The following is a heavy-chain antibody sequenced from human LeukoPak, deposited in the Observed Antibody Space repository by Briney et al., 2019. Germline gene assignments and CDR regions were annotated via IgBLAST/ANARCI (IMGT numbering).Heavy chain of an antibody. D-gene: IGHD2-2*01. CDR3: ATDSPSVVPAAIPFIGVNRFEP. Sequence: ASVKGSCKASVDTFTGDYMRWVRQAPGQGGEWVGWINPNGVGTKYAHKCQGRITNTRDTSISTAYIELSRLSSDDTAVYYCATDSPSVVPAAIPFIGVNRFEPWGQGTLVTVSS. V-gene: IGHV1-2*02. CDR2: INPNGVGT. CDR1: VDTFTGDY. J-gene: IGHJ5*02.